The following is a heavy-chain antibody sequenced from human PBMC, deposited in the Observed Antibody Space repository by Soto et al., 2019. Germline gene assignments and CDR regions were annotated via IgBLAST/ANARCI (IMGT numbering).Heavy chain of an antibody. CDR3: ATSYYYDSSGYEPFDY. Sequence: ASVKVSRKGSGYTFTRYHMHWLRQTPGQGLEWMGIINPSGGSTSYAQKFQGRVTMTRDTSTSTVYMELSSLRSEDTAVYYCATSYYYDSSGYEPFDYWGQGTLVTVSS. CDR2: INPSGGST. D-gene: IGHD3-22*01. J-gene: IGHJ4*02. CDR1: GYTFTRYH. V-gene: IGHV1-46*01.